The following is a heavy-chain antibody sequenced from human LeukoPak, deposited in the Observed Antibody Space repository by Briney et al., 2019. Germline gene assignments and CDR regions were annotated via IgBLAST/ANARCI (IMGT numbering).Heavy chain of an antibody. CDR2: ISYDGSNK. CDR3: AKPSSGPYDSSGYYGY. Sequence: GGSLRLSCAASGFTFSSYGMHWVRQAPGKGLEWVAVISYDGSNKYYADSVKGRFTISRDNSKNTLYLQMNSLRAEDTAVYYCAKPSSGPYDSSGYYGYWGQGTPVTVSS. J-gene: IGHJ4*02. V-gene: IGHV3-30*18. CDR1: GFTFSSYG. D-gene: IGHD3-22*01.